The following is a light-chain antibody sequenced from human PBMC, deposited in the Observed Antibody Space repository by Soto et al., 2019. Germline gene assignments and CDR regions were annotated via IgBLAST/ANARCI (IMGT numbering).Light chain of an antibody. CDR2: DVS. Sequence: QSALTQPASVSGSPGQSITISCTGTSSDVGGYNYVSWYQQHPGKAPKLMIYDVSNRPSGVSNRFSGPKSGNTASLTISGLQAEDEADYYCSSYTSSSPSFGTGTKVTVL. J-gene: IGLJ1*01. V-gene: IGLV2-14*01. CDR3: SSYTSSSPS. CDR1: SSDVGGYNY.